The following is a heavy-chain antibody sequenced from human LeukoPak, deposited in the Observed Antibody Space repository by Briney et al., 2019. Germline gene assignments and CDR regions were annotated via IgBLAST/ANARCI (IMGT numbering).Heavy chain of an antibody. CDR1: GFTVSRNY. V-gene: IGHV3-66*01. J-gene: IGHJ6*02. D-gene: IGHD6-13*01. Sequence: GGSLRLSCAASGFTVSRNYMSWVRQAPGKGLEWVSVIYSGGSTYYADSVKGRFTISRDNSKNTLYLQMNSLRAEDTAVYYCATDSGIVAGMDVWGQGTTVTVSS. CDR2: IYSGGST. CDR3: ATDSGIVAGMDV.